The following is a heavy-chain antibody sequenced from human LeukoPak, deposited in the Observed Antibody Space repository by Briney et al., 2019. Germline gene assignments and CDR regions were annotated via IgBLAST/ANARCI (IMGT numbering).Heavy chain of an antibody. CDR1: GGSISSYY. J-gene: IGHJ6*02. V-gene: IGHV4-59*01. CDR2: IYYSGST. D-gene: IGHD6-19*01. Sequence: PSETLSLTCTVSGGSISSYYWSWIRQPPGKGLEWIGYIYYSGSTNYNPSLKSRVTISVDTSKNQFSLKLSSVTAADTAVYYCARDRRQWLDGYYYGVDVWGQGTTVTVSS. CDR3: ARDRRQWLDGYYYGVDV.